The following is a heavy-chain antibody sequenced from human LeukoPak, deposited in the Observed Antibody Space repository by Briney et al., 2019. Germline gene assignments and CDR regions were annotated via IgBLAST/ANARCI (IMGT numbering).Heavy chain of an antibody. D-gene: IGHD2-15*01. CDR2: ISGDSGDT. V-gene: IGHV3-11*06. Sequence: GGSLRLSCAASGFTFSASYMTWVRQAPGKGLEWLSYISGDSGDTNYADSVKGRFTISRDNAKNSLYLQLNSLRAEDTAVYYCAREGYCSGGSCFDYWGQGTLVTVSS. J-gene: IGHJ4*02. CDR3: AREGYCSGGSCFDY. CDR1: GFTFSASY.